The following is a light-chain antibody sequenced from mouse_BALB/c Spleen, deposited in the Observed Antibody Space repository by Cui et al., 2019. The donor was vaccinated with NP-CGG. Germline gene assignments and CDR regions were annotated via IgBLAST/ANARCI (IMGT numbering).Light chain of an antibody. Sequence: QAVVTQESALTTPPGETVTLTCRSSTGAVTTSYYANWVQEKPDHLFTGLIGGTNNRVPGVPARFSGSLIGDKAALTITGAQTEDEAIYFCALWYSNHWVFGGGTKLTVL. CDR2: GTN. CDR1: TGAVTTSYY. J-gene: IGLJ1*01. CDR3: ALWYSNHWV. V-gene: IGLV1*01.